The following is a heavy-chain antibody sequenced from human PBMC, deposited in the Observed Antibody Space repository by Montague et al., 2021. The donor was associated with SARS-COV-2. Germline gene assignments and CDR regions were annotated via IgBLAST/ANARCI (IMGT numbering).Heavy chain of an antibody. V-gene: IGHV1-8*01. J-gene: IGHJ5*02. CDR3: ARGSISARRKGWFDP. CDR1: GYTFNFYD. CDR2: MNPNTENT. D-gene: IGHD6-6*01. Sequence: SVKVSCKASGYTFNFYDINWVRQASGQGPEWMGWMNPNTENTAYAQKSQGRVTMTRDNSINTAYMELSSLKSEDTAVYYCARGSISARRKGWFDPWGQGTLVIVSS.